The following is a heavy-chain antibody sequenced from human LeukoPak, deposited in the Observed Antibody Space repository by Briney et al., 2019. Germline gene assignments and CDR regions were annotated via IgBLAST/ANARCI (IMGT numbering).Heavy chain of an antibody. D-gene: IGHD6-6*01. CDR3: AGQLRPTYYYYGMDV. Sequence: SETLSLTCAVYGGSFSGYYWSWIRQPPGKGLEWIGEINHSGSTNYNPSLKSRVTISVDTSKNQFSLKLSSVTAADTAVYYCAGQLRPTYYYYGMDVWGQGITVTVSS. CDR2: INHSGST. J-gene: IGHJ6*02. CDR1: GGSFSGYY. V-gene: IGHV4-34*01.